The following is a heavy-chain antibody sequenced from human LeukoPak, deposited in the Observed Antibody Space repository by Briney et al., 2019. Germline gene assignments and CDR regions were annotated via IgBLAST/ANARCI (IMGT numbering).Heavy chain of an antibody. D-gene: IGHD3-10*01. CDR1: GFTFSNYA. CDR3: AGDYDYGSGSSLDY. J-gene: IGHJ4*02. Sequence: PGRSLRLSCAASGFTFSNYAMGWVRQAPGKGLEWVAVMSYDGSNKYYADSVEGRFTISRDNSKNTLYLEMNSLRAEDTAVYYCAGDYDYGSGSSLDYWGQGTLVTVSS. CDR2: MSYDGSNK. V-gene: IGHV3-30-3*01.